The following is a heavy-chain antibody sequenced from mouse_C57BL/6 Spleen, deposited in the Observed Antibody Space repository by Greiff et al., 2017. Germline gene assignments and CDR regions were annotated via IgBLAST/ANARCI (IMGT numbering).Heavy chain of an antibody. CDR1: GFNFKNTY. CDR3: ARNYYGSSSYYFDY. CDR2: IDPANGNT. V-gene: IGHV14-3*01. J-gene: IGHJ2*01. Sequence: VQLQQSVAELVRPGASVKLSCTASGFNFKNTYMHWVKQRPEQGLEWIGRIDPANGNTKYAPKFQGKATITADTSSNTAYLQLSSLTSEDTAIYYCARNYYGSSSYYFDYWGQGTTLTVSS. D-gene: IGHD1-1*01.